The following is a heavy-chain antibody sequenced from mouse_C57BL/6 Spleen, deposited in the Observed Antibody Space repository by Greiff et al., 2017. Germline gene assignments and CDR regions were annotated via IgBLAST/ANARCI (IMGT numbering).Heavy chain of an antibody. V-gene: IGHV5-4*01. Sequence: EVMLVESGGGLVKPGGSLKLSCAASGFTFSSYAMSWVRQTPEKRLEWVATISDGGSYTYYPDNVKGRFTISRDNAKNNLYLQMSHLKSEDTAMYYCARDDYDRFAYWGQGTLVTVSA. J-gene: IGHJ3*01. D-gene: IGHD2-4*01. CDR1: GFTFSSYA. CDR2: ISDGGSYT. CDR3: ARDDYDRFAY.